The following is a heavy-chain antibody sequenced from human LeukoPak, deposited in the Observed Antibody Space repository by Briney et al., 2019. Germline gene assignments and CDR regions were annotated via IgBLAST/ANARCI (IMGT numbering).Heavy chain of an antibody. J-gene: IGHJ4*02. D-gene: IGHD2-21*01. V-gene: IGHV3-9*01. CDR3: ANPIEGY. CDR2: ISWNSGSI. CDR1: GFTLDDYA. Sequence: SGGSLRLSCAASGFTLDDYAMHWVRQAPGKGLEWVSGISWNSGSIGYAESVKGRFTISRDNAKNSLYLQMNSLRAEDTALYYCANPIEGYWGQGTLVTVSS.